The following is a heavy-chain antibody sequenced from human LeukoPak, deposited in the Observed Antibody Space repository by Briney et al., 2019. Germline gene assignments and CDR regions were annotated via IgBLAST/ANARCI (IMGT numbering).Heavy chain of an antibody. J-gene: IGHJ4*02. CDR1: GYTFTGYY. CDR2: FDPEDGET. CDR3: ATEGYSSSWYPYYSDY. V-gene: IGHV1-24*01. D-gene: IGHD6-13*01. Sequence: GASGKFSCKAFGYTFTGYYMHWVRKAPGKGREWLGGFDPEDGETIYAQKFQGRATMTEDTSTDTAYMELSSLRSEDTAVYYCATEGYSSSWYPYYSDYWGQGTLVTVSS.